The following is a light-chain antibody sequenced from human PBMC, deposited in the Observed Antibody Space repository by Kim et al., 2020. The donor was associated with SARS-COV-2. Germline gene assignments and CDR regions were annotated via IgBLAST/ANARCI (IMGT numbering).Light chain of an antibody. Sequence: GQSITISCTGTSSDVGRYNRVSWYQHHPGKAPKLVIYEVNQRPSGGSNRFSGSKSDNTASLTISGLQAEDEADYYCCSYAGDNTYVFGTGTKVTVL. J-gene: IGLJ1*01. CDR3: CSYAGDNTYV. V-gene: IGLV2-23*02. CDR1: SSDVGRYNR. CDR2: EVN.